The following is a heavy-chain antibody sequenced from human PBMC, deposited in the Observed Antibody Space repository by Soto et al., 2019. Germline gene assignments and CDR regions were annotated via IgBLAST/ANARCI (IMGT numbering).Heavy chain of an antibody. CDR3: ASTVATINPSVDY. Sequence: SSETLSLTCTVSGGSISSYYWSWIRQHPGKGLEWIGYIYYSGSTYYNPSLKSRVTISVDTSKNQFSLKLSSVTAADTAVYYCASTVATINPSVDYWGQGTLVTVSS. J-gene: IGHJ4*02. CDR2: IYYSGST. CDR1: GGSISSYY. V-gene: IGHV4-59*06. D-gene: IGHD5-12*01.